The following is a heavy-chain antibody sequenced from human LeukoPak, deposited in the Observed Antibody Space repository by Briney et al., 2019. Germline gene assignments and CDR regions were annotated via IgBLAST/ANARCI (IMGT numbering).Heavy chain of an antibody. CDR2: ISAYNGNT. D-gene: IGHD3-3*02. V-gene: IGHV1-18*01. J-gene: IGHJ4*02. CDR3: ARDSMSFAPADY. CDR1: VYTATSYG. Sequence: ASVKVSCKASVYTATSYGSSWVRQAPGQGLEWMGGISAYNGNTNYAQKLQGRVTMTTDTSTSTAYMELRSPRSDDTAVYYCARDSMSFAPADYWGQGTLVTVSS.